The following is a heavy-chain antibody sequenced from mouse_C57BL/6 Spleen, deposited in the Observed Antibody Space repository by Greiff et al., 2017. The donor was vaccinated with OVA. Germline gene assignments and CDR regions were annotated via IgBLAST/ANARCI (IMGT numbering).Heavy chain of an antibody. J-gene: IGHJ2*01. CDR2: IDPSDSYT. Sequence: VQLQQPGAELVKPGASVKLSCKASGYTFTSYWMQWVKQRPGQGLEWIGEIDPSDSYTNYNQKFKGKATLTVDTSSSTAYMQLSSLTSEDSAVYNCARRDFDDWGTGTTLPVSS. CDR1: GYTFTSYW. CDR3: ARRDFDD. V-gene: IGHV1-50*01.